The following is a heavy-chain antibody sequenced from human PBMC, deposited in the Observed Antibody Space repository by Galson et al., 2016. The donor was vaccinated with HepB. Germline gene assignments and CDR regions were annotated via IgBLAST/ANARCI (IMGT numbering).Heavy chain of an antibody. J-gene: IGHJ3*02. CDR1: GFTLSDYW. D-gene: IGHD5-12*01. V-gene: IGHV3-7*03. CDR2: IKRDGSQK. Sequence: SLRLSCAASGFTLSDYWMAWVRQAPGKGLEWVADIKRDGSQKQYVESVKGRFTISRDNAEASVYRQMNSLRAEDTAIYYCARDTHDYRRSNNYWGAFDIWGQGTMVTVSS. CDR3: ARDTHDYRRSNNYWGAFDI.